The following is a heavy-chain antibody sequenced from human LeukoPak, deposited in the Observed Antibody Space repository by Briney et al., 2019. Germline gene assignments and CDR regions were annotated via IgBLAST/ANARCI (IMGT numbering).Heavy chain of an antibody. V-gene: IGHV3-9*01. CDR2: ITWNSNNI. D-gene: IGHD3-22*01. J-gene: IGHJ4*02. Sequence: PGGSLRLSCAASGVTFKNYAMHWVRQVPGKGLEWVSGITWNSNNIGYGDSVKGRSTISRDNAKNSLYLQMNGLRAEDTALYYCVKGINGYYPPFDYWGQGTLVTVSS. CDR3: VKGINGYYPPFDY. CDR1: GVTFKNYA.